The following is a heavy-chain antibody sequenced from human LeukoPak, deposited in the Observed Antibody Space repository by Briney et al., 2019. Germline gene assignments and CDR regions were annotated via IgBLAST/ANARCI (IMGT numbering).Heavy chain of an antibody. J-gene: IGHJ1*01. CDR2: INQDGNKK. Sequence: GRSLRLSCTASGFTFGDYAMSWFRQAPGKGLEWVANINQDGNKKYYVDSVKGRFTISRDNAKNSLYLQMNSLRVEDTAVYYCAEGTTGWGQGTLVTVSS. D-gene: IGHD1-1*01. CDR3: AEGTTG. CDR1: GFTFGDYA. V-gene: IGHV3-7*01.